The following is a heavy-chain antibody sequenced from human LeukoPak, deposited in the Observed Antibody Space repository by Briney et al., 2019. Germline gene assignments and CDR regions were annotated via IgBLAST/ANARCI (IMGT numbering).Heavy chain of an antibody. V-gene: IGHV4-61*02. CDR1: GGSISSGSYC. CDR2: IYTSGST. D-gene: IGHD3-10*01. J-gene: IGHJ3*02. CDR3: ARAQNYYGLTPDAFDI. Sequence: SETLSLTCTVSGGSISSGSYCWSWIRQPAGKGLEWIGRIYTSGSTNYNPSLKSRVTISVDTSKNQFSLELSSVTAADTAVYYCARAQNYYGLTPDAFDIWGQGTMVTVSS.